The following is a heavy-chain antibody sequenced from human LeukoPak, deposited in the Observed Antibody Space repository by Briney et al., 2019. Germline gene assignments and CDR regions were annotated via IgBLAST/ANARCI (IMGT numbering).Heavy chain of an antibody. CDR2: ISYDGSNK. CDR3: AKDLDEWELPFFDY. CDR1: GFTFSSYG. V-gene: IGHV3-30*18. Sequence: GGSLRLSCAASGFTFSSYGMHWVRQAPGKGLEWVAVISYDGSNKCYADSVKGRFTISRDNSKNTLYLQMNSLRAEDTAVYYCAKDLDEWELPFFDYWGQGTLVTVSS. D-gene: IGHD1-26*01. J-gene: IGHJ4*02.